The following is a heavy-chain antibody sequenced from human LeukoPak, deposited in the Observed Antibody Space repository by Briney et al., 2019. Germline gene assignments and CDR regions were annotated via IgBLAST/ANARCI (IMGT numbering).Heavy chain of an antibody. D-gene: IGHD5-12*01. V-gene: IGHV4-59*01. J-gene: IGHJ4*02. CDR1: GGSMSGYY. CDR2: IHYSGTT. CDR3: ARRRVYSGSGEFDF. Sequence: SETLSLTCTVSGGSMSGYYWSWIRQPPGKGLEWIGYIHYSGTTNYNPSLKSRVTISLDTSRNQFSLKLRSVATADTAVYYCARRRVYSGSGEFDFWGQGTLVTVSS.